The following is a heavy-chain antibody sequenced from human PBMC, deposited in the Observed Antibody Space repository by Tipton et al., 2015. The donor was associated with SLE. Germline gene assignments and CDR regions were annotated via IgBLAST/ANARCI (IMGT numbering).Heavy chain of an antibody. Sequence: TLSLTCTVSGGSISSYYWSWIRQPPGKGLEWIGYIYYSGNTFYNPSLESRVTISVDTSQNRFSLKLRSVTAADTAVYYCARARITMMQGFYYFDSWGQGTLVAVSS. CDR1: GGSISSYY. V-gene: IGHV4-59*12. J-gene: IGHJ4*02. D-gene: IGHD1-14*01. CDR2: IYYSGNT. CDR3: ARARITMMQGFYYFDS.